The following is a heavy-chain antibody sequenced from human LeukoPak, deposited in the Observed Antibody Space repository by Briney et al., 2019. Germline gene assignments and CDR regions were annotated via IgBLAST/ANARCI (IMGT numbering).Heavy chain of an antibody. V-gene: IGHV3-11*01. CDR3: ARDYPPITMIDDAFDI. CDR1: GFTFSDYY. Sequence: GGSLRLSCAASGFTFSDYYMSWIRQAPGKGLKRVSYISSSGSTIYYADSVKGRFTISRDNAKNSLYLQMNSLRAEDTAVYYCARDYPPITMIDDAFDIWGQGTMVTVSS. D-gene: IGHD3-22*01. CDR2: ISSSGSTI. J-gene: IGHJ3*02.